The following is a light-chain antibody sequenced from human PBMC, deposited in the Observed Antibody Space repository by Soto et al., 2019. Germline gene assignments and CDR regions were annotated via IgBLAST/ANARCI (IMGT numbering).Light chain of an antibody. J-gene: IGKJ2*01. CDR1: QSVSSNY. Sequence: EIVLTQSPGTLSLSPGERATLSCRASQSVSSNYLAWYQHKPGQAPRLLIYGASTRATGIPDRFSGSGSGTDFTLTISRLEPEDFAVYYCQKYGYSHPGTFGQGTKLEIK. V-gene: IGKV3-20*01. CDR3: QKYGYSHPGT. CDR2: GAS.